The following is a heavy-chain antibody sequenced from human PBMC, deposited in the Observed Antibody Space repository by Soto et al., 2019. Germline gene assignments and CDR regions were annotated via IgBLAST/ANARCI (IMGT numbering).Heavy chain of an antibody. D-gene: IGHD4-17*01. CDR3: ERDGQDYGDEDAFDI. J-gene: IGHJ3*02. V-gene: IGHV4-31*03. CDR1: GGSISSGGYY. CDR2: IYYSGST. Sequence: QVQLQESGPGLVKPSQTLSLTCTVSGGSISSGGYYWSWIRQHPGKGLEWIGYIYYSGSTYYNPSLKSRVTISVDTSKNQFSLKMSSVTAADTAVYYCERDGQDYGDEDAFDIWGQGTMVNVSS.